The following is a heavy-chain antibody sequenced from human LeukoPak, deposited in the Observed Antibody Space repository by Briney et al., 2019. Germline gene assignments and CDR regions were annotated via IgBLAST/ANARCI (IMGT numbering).Heavy chain of an antibody. CDR2: ISESGDWS. V-gene: IGHV3-23*01. CDR1: GFIFRRYG. Sequence: GRSLRLSCAASGFIFRRYGMSWVRRGPGKGLEWVSGISESGDWSSYADSVKGRFTISRDNSKNTLYLQMNSLRAEDTAVYYCARVWDFWSGYYPRYFDYWGQGTLVTVSS. CDR3: ARVWDFWSGYYPRYFDY. D-gene: IGHD3-3*01. J-gene: IGHJ4*02.